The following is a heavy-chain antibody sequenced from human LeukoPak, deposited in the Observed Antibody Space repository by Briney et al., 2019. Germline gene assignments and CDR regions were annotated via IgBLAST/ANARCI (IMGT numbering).Heavy chain of an antibody. D-gene: IGHD6-19*01. Sequence: GGSLRLSCAASGFTFSSNYMSWVRQAPGKGLEWVSVIYSGGSTYYADSVKGRFTISRDNSKNTLYLQMNSLRAEDTAVYYCARDPGQWLGGFDYWGQGTLVTVSS. V-gene: IGHV3-66*01. J-gene: IGHJ4*02. CDR2: IYSGGST. CDR1: GFTFSSNY. CDR3: ARDPGQWLGGFDY.